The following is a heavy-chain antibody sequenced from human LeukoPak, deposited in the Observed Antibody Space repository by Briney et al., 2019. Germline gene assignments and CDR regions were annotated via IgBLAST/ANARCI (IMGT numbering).Heavy chain of an antibody. D-gene: IGHD2-2*01. CDR1: GFTFSSYG. V-gene: IGHV3-30*18. J-gene: IGHJ6*02. CDR3: AKDHCSSTSCRGPGMDV. CDR2: ISYDGSNK. Sequence: GGSLRLSCAASGFTFSSYGMHWVRQAPGKGLEWVAVISYDGSNKYYADSVKGRFTISRDNSKNTLYLQMNSLRAEDTAVYYCAKDHCSSTSCRGPGMDVWGQGTTVTVSS.